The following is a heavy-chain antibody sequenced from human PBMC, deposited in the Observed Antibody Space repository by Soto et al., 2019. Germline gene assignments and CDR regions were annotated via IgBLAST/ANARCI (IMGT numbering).Heavy chain of an antibody. Sequence: QVHLVQSGAEVRKPGTSVKVSCKASGYTFSAYMLHWVRQAPGQRFEWMGWINAENGNSKYSPKFQGRVNFTRDTSATSVYMELHSLTSEDTAVYYCARDPDRVTVTIDWFDPWGQGTRVSVSS. CDR3: ARDPDRVTVTIDWFDP. J-gene: IGHJ5*02. D-gene: IGHD4-17*01. CDR2: INAENGNS. V-gene: IGHV1-3*01. CDR1: GYTFSAYM.